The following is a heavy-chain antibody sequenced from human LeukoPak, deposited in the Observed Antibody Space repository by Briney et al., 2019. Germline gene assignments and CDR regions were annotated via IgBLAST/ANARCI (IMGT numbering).Heavy chain of an antibody. CDR2: IIHSGST. J-gene: IGHJ4*02. Sequence: NPSETLSLTCAVYGGSFSGYYWSWIRQPPGKGLEWIGEIIHSGSTNYNPSLKSRVTISVDTSKNQFSLKLSSMTAADTAVYYCARGGDSSGYNYWGQGTLVTVSS. D-gene: IGHD3-22*01. CDR1: GGSFSGYY. V-gene: IGHV4-34*01. CDR3: ARGGDSSGYNY.